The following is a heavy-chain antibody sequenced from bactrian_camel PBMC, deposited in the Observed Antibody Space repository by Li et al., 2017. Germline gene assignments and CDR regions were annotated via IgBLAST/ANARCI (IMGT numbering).Heavy chain of an antibody. CDR2: IHAYTGMT. V-gene: IGHV3S54*01. J-gene: IGHJ4*01. D-gene: IGHD3*01. CDR1: GYLYGGNC. Sequence: HVQLVESGGGSVQTGGSLRLSCQVSGYLYGGNCLGWFRQAPGKEREGVASIHAYTGMTAYAESVKGHFTISQDNAKNTVYLQMNSLKPGDTAMYYCAAADGDVCYSGSLNGDEYNYWGQGTQVTVS. CDR3: AAADGDVCYSGSLNGDEYNY.